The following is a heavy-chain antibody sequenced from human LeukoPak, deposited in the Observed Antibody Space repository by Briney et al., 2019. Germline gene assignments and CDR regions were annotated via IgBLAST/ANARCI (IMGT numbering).Heavy chain of an antibody. CDR1: VISVSSCS. Sequence: GRSLRLSCAVSVISVSSCSVHWVRQAPGKGLEWVAVMPQDGSNEHYADSVKGRFTISRDMSKNTVFLLMNSLRGEDTAVYYCARAGSSGSYYMYYGMDVWGQGTTVVVSS. J-gene: IGHJ6*02. CDR3: ARAGSSGSYYMYYGMDV. V-gene: IGHV3-30*04. CDR2: MPQDGSNE. D-gene: IGHD6-19*01.